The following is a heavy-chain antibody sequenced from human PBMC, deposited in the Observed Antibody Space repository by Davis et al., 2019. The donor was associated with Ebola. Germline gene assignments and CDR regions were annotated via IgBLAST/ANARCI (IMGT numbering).Heavy chain of an antibody. D-gene: IGHD3-10*01. J-gene: IGHJ4*02. V-gene: IGHV3-21*04. CDR3: AKEEGYYYDSGSYRD. CDR2: ISSSSSYI. Sequence: GESLKISCAASGFTFSSYSMNWVRQAPGKGLEWVSSISSSSSYIYYADSVKGRFTISRDNSKNSLYPQMNSLRTEDTALYYCAKEEGYYYDSGSYRDWGQGTLVTVSS. CDR1: GFTFSSYS.